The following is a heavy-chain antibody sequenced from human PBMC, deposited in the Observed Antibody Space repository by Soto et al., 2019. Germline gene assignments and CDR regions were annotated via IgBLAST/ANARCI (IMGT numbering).Heavy chain of an antibody. V-gene: IGHV3-23*01. D-gene: IGHD5-12*01. J-gene: IGHJ5*02. Sequence: EVQLLESGGGLVQPGGSLRLSCAASGFTFSSYAMSWVRQAPGKGLEWVSAISGSGGSTYYADSVKGRFTISRDNSKNTLYLQMICLRAEVTAVYYCAKDPIVATRLYWFDPWGQGTLVTVSS. CDR3: AKDPIVATRLYWFDP. CDR1: GFTFSSYA. CDR2: ISGSGGST.